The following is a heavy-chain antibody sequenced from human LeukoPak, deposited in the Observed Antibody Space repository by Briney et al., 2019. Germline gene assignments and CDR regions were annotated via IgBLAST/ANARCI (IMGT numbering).Heavy chain of an antibody. J-gene: IGHJ4*02. V-gene: IGHV4-34*01. Sequence: SETLSRTCAVYGGSFSGYYWSWIRQPPGKGLEWIGEINHSGSTNYNPSLKSRVTISVDTSKNQFSLKLSSVTAADTAVYYCAREGYCSGGSCYGGRIDYWGQGTLVTVSS. CDR2: INHSGST. CDR3: AREGYCSGGSCYGGRIDY. CDR1: GGSFSGYY. D-gene: IGHD2-15*01.